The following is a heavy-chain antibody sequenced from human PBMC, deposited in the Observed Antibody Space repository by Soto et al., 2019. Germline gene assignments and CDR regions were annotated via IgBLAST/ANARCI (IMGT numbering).Heavy chain of an antibody. CDR3: ARDAGYSYGFWNYYFDY. J-gene: IGHJ4*02. Sequence: SETLSLTCAVYGGSSSGYYWSWIRQPPGKGLEWIGEINHSGSTNYNPSLKSRVTISVDTSKNQFSLKLSSVTAADTAVYYCARDAGYSYGFWNYYFDYWGQGTLVTVSS. CDR1: GGSSSGYY. D-gene: IGHD5-18*01. CDR2: INHSGST. V-gene: IGHV4-34*01.